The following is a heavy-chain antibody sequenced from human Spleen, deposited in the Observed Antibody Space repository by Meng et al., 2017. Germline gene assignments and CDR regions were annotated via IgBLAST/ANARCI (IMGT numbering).Heavy chain of an antibody. D-gene: IGHD3-22*01. Sequence: ASVKVSCKASGYTFTSYGISWVRQAPGQGLERMGWISAYNGNTNYAQKLQGRVTMTTDTSTSTAYMELRSLRSDDTAVYYCARGLYDSSGYYHLYYYYYGMDVWGQGTTVTVSS. CDR3: ARGLYDSSGYYHLYYYYYGMDV. J-gene: IGHJ6*02. V-gene: IGHV1-18*01. CDR2: ISAYNGNT. CDR1: GYTFTSYG.